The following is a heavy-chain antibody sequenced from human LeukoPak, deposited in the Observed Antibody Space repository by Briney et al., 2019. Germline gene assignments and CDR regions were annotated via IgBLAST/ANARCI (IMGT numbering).Heavy chain of an antibody. CDR3: AKDLEEYSSSELDY. CDR2: IRYDGSNK. Sequence: PGGSLRLSCAASGFTFSSYGMHWVRQAPGKGLEWVAFIRYDGSNKYHADSVKGRFTISRDNSKNTLYLQMNSLRAEDTAVYYCAKDLEEYSSSELDYWGQGTLVTVSS. D-gene: IGHD6-6*01. V-gene: IGHV3-30*02. CDR1: GFTFSSYG. J-gene: IGHJ4*02.